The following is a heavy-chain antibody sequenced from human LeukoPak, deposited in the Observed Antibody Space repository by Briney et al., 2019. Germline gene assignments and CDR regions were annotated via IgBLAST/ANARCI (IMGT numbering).Heavy chain of an antibody. D-gene: IGHD3-9*01. Sequence: GGSLRLSCAASGFTFSSYWMHWVRQAPGKGLVWVSRINSDGSSTSYADSVKGRFTISRDNAKNTLYLQMNSLRAEDTAVYYCARARRYYDILTGYSTSHDAFDIWGQGTMVTVSS. CDR1: GFTFSSYW. J-gene: IGHJ3*02. V-gene: IGHV3-74*01. CDR2: INSDGSST. CDR3: ARARRYYDILTGYSTSHDAFDI.